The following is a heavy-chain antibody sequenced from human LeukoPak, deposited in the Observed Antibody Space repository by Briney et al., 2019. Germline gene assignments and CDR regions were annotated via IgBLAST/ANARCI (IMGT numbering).Heavy chain of an antibody. CDR2: IYSGGST. CDR1: GFTVRSNY. Sequence: GGSLRLSCAASGFTVRSNYMSWVRQAPGKGLEWVSVIYSGGSTYYADSVKGRFTISRDNSKNTLYLQMNSLRAEDTAVYYCARAPKYSGSSLDYWGQGTLVTVSS. D-gene: IGHD1-26*01. CDR3: ARAPKYSGSSLDY. V-gene: IGHV3-53*01. J-gene: IGHJ4*02.